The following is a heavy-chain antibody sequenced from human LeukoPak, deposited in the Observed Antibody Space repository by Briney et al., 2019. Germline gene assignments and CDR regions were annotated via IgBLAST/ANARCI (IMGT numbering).Heavy chain of an antibody. V-gene: IGHV3-43*02. CDR1: GFPFNDYA. D-gene: IGHD6-13*01. CDR2: ISGDGGSI. Sequence: AGGSRGLPLAASGFPFNDYALYWALQGPGKGLEWASLISGDGGSIYYADSVKGRFTISRDNSKNSLYLQMNSLRTEDTALYYCAKEDYSSSWYALDYWGQGTLVTVSS. CDR3: AKEDYSSSWYALDY. J-gene: IGHJ4*02.